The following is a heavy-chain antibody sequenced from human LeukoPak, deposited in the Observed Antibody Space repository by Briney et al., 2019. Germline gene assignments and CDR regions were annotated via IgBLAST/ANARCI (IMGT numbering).Heavy chain of an antibody. CDR1: GGSFSGYY. D-gene: IGHD1-26*01. Sequence: SETLSLTCAVYGGSFSGYYWSWIRQPPGKGLEWIGYIYYSGSTNYNPSLKSRVTISVDTSKNQFPLKLSSVTAADTAVYYCAEFPIVGATVSLYWGQGTLVTVSS. CDR3: AEFPIVGATVSLY. CDR2: IYYSGST. V-gene: IGHV4-59*01. J-gene: IGHJ4*02.